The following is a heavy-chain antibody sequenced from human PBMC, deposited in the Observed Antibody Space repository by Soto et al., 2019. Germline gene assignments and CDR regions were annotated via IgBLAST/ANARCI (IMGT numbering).Heavy chain of an antibody. J-gene: IGHJ6*02. CDR2: ISYDGTAK. V-gene: IGHV3-33*03. CDR3: AKDEGRFLRNYFNYGIDV. Sequence: LRLSCAASGFDFSDHGMHWVRQAPGEGLEWVTVISYDGTAKYYKESVKGRFTTSRDNSKKTLYLQIDSLRVEDTAAYYCAKDEGRFLRNYFNYGIDVWGLGTTVTVSS. CDR1: GFDFSDHG. D-gene: IGHD3-3*01.